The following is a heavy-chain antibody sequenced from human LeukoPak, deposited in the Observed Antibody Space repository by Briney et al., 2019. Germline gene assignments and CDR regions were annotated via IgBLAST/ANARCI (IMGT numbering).Heavy chain of an antibody. CDR3: ARGRSWGESGFDY. CDR2: TYYRSKWYN. V-gene: IGHV6-1*01. Sequence: SQTLSLTCAISGDSVSNNSAAWNWIRQSPSRGFEWLGRTYYRSKWYNDYAVSVTSRITISPDTSKNQFSLQLKSVTPDDTAVYYCARGRSWGESGFDYWGQGTLVTVSS. CDR1: GDSVSNNSAA. J-gene: IGHJ4*02. D-gene: IGHD6-13*01.